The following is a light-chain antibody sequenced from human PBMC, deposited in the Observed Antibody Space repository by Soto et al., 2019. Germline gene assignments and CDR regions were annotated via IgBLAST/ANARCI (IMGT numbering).Light chain of an antibody. CDR2: AAS. Sequence: DIQMSQSPSSLSASVGDRVTITCRAAESISRHLNWYQQKPGRAPDLLIYAASTLQNGVPSRFTGSGSGTEFTLTISRLEPEDSAVYYCQQYGSSPTFGGGTKVDIK. J-gene: IGKJ4*01. CDR3: QQYGSSPT. CDR1: ESISRH. V-gene: IGKV1-39*01.